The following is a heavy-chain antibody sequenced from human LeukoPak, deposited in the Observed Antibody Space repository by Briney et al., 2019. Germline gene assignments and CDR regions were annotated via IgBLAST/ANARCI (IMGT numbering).Heavy chain of an antibody. V-gene: IGHV3-23*01. CDR2: VSFTGDRT. Sequence: GGSLRLSCVVSGFTFSDYAMTWVRQAPGKGLQWVSSVSFTGDRTYYADSVKGRFTISRDISKNTLFLQMSSLRPEDTALYYCARGVWEQPYFDYWTQGTLATVSS. CDR3: ARGVWEQPYFDY. D-gene: IGHD1-26*01. CDR1: GFTFSDYA. J-gene: IGHJ4*02.